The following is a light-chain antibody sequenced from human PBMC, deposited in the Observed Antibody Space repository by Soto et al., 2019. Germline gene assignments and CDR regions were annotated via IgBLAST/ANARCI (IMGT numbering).Light chain of an antibody. J-gene: IGKJ1*01. CDR3: QQYYSTPRT. CDR1: QSVLYSSNNKNF. V-gene: IGKV4-1*01. Sequence: DIVMTQSPDSLAVSLGERATINCKSSQSVLYSSNNKNFLAWYQQKPGQPPKLLVYWASTRESGVPDRLSGSVPGKDVTLTISSLQADDVAVYYYQQYYSTPRTFGQGTKVEIK. CDR2: WAS.